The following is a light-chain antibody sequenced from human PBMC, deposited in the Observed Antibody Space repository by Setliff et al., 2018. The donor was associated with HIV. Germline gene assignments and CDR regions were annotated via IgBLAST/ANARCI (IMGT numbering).Light chain of an antibody. V-gene: IGLV2-14*01. J-gene: IGLJ1*01. Sequence: QSALTQPASVSGSLGQSITISCTGTSSDVGGHNSVSWYQQHPGKAPKLMISEVSNRPSGVSNRFSGSKSGNTASQTISGLQPEDEADYYCSSYSSSRPRVFGTGTKVTVL. CDR1: SSDVGGHNS. CDR3: SSYSSSRPRV. CDR2: EVS.